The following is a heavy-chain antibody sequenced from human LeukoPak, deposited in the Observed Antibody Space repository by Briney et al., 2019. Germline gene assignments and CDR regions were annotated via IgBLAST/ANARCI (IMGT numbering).Heavy chain of an antibody. D-gene: IGHD6-13*01. CDR3: ARDNHSGSWSWFDP. CDR2: ISAYSGHT. V-gene: IGHV1-18*01. J-gene: IGHJ5*02. CDR1: GYTFTNYG. Sequence: ASVKVSCKASGYTFTNYGISWVRQAPGQGPEWMGWISAYSGHTNYAQKLQGRVTMTTDTSTSTAHMELRSLRSDDTAVYYCARDNHSGSWSWFDPWGQGTLVSVSA.